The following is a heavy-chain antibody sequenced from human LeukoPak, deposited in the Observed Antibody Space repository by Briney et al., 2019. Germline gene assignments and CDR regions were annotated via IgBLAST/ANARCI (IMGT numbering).Heavy chain of an antibody. J-gene: IGHJ4*02. CDR3: ARSQGGVGATLGDY. CDR1: GYTFSDYY. Sequence: ASVKVSCKASGYTFSDYYMHRARQAPGQGLEWMGIINPSGGSTSYAQKFQGRVTMTRDMSTSTVYMELSSLRSEDTAVYYCARSQGGVGATLGDYWGQGTLVTVSS. V-gene: IGHV1-46*01. CDR2: INPSGGST. D-gene: IGHD1-26*01.